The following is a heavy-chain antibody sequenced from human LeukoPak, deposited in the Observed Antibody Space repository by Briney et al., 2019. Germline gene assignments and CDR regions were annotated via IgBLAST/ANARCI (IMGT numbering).Heavy chain of an antibody. V-gene: IGHV3-23*01. CDR2: ISGSGGST. J-gene: IGHJ3*02. CDR3: AKDRSRVGATTAFDI. CDR1: GFTFSTYA. Sequence: GGSLRLSCAASGFTFSTYAMTWVRQAPGKGLEWVSAISGSGGSTYYADSVKGRFTISRDNSKNTLYLQMNSLRAEDTAVYYCAKDRSRVGATTAFDIWGQGTMVTVSS. D-gene: IGHD1-26*01.